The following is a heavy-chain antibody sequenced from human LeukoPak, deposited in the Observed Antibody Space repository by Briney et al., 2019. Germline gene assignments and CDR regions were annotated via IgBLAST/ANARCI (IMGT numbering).Heavy chain of an antibody. CDR2: IGSSSSYI. V-gene: IGHV3-21*01. J-gene: IGHJ4*02. Sequence: PGGSLRLSCAASGFTFSSYSMNWVRQAPGKGLEWVSSIGSSSSYIYDADSVKGRFTISRDNAKNSLYLQMNSLRAEDTAAYYCARVPSGSYPPYYFDYWGQGTLVTVSS. CDR3: ARVPSGSYPPYYFDY. D-gene: IGHD1-26*01. CDR1: GFTFSSYS.